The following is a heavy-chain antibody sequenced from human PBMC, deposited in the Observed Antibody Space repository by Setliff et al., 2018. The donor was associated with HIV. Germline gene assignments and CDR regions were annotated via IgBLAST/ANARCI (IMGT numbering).Heavy chain of an antibody. CDR3: ARDSGSTWYASSRSDY. J-gene: IGHJ4*02. CDR1: GFTFSNYG. D-gene: IGHD6-13*01. V-gene: IGHV3-48*01. Sequence: LRLSCAASGFTFSNYGMNWVRQAPGKGLEWVSYISDSSITIYYAGSVRGRFTISRDNARNSLYLQMNSLRAEDTAVYYCARDSGSTWYASSRSDYWGQGTLVTVSS. CDR2: ISDSSITI.